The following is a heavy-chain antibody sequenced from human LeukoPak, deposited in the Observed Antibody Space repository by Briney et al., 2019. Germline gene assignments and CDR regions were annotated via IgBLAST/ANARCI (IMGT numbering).Heavy chain of an antibody. Sequence: GGSLRLSCAASGFTFSSYAMSWVRQAPGKGLEWVSAISGSGGTTYFADSVKGRFTISRDNSKNTLYLQMNSLRVEDTAVYHCAKEHNGGNVHYWGQGTLVTVSS. J-gene: IGHJ4*02. CDR1: GFTFSSYA. CDR2: ISGSGGTT. D-gene: IGHD4-23*01. CDR3: AKEHNGGNVHY. V-gene: IGHV3-23*01.